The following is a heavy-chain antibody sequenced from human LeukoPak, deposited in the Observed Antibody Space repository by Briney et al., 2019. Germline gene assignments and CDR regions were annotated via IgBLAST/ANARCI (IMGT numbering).Heavy chain of an antibody. V-gene: IGHV4-61*02. CDR1: GGSISSGSYY. Sequence: SQTLSLTCTVSGGSISSGSYYWSWIRQPAGKGLEWIGRIYTSGSTKYNPSLKSRVTISLDTSKNQFSLKLRSVTAADTAVYYCARDKVAGHNWFDPWGQGTLVTVSS. CDR3: ARDKVAGHNWFDP. CDR2: IYTSGST. J-gene: IGHJ5*02. D-gene: IGHD6-19*01.